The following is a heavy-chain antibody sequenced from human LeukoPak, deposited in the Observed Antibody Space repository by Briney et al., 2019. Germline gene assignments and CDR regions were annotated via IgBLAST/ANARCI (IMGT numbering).Heavy chain of an antibody. CDR3: ARATVGLY. CDR2: INPHIGAT. CDR1: GYTFTSYS. Sequence: ASVNVSCKASGYTFTSYSMHWVRQAPGQGLEWMGVINPHIGATTYAQEFQGRVTMTSDMSTNTVYMELNSLRSGDTAVYYCARATVGLYWGQGTLVTVSS. V-gene: IGHV1-46*01. J-gene: IGHJ4*02. D-gene: IGHD4-23*01.